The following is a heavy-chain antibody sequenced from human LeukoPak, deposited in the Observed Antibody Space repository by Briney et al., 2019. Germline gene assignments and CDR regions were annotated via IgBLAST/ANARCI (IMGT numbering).Heavy chain of an antibody. CDR1: GFTFSSYG. D-gene: IGHD5-24*01. J-gene: IGHJ4*02. Sequence: HPGGSLRLSCAASGFTFSSYGMHWVLQAPGKGLEWVAVIWYDGSNKYYADSVKGRFTISRDNSKNTLYLQMNSLRAEDTAVYYCAKELDNRDGFDYWGQGTLVTVSS. CDR3: AKELDNRDGFDY. V-gene: IGHV3-33*06. CDR2: IWYDGSNK.